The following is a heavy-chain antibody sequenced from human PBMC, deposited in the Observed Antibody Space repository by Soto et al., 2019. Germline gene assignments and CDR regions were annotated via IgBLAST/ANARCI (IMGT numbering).Heavy chain of an antibody. CDR3: AREADILNWFDP. V-gene: IGHV3-30*03. CDR1: GFTFSSYG. D-gene: IGHD3-9*01. Sequence: GGSLRLSCAASGFTFSSYGMHWVRQAPGKGLEWVAVISYDGSNKYYADSVKGRFTISRDNSKNTLYLQMNSLRAEDTAVYYCAREADILNWFDPWGQGTLVTVSS. CDR2: ISYDGSNK. J-gene: IGHJ5*02.